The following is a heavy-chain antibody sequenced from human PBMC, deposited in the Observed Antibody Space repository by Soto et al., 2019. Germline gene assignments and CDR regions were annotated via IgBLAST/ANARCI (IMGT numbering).Heavy chain of an antibody. D-gene: IGHD2-15*01. CDR3: ARAAYCSADSCLFDY. V-gene: IGHV5-51*03. CDR2: IYPGDSDT. Sequence: EVQLVQSGAEVKKPGESLKISCKGSEYYSFTTYWIAWVRQMPGRGLEWMGVIYPGDSDTRYSPSFQGQVTISADKAISTAYLQWSSLKASDTAMYYCARAAYCSADSCLFDYWGQGALVTV. J-gene: IGHJ4*02. CDR1: EYYSFTTYW.